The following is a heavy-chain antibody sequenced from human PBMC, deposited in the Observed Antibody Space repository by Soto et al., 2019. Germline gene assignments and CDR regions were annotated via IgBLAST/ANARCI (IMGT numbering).Heavy chain of an antibody. V-gene: IGHV3-30*18. Sequence: QVQLVESGGGVVQPGRSLRLSCAASGFTFSSYGMHWVRQAPGKGLEWVAVISYDGSNKYYADSVKGRFTISRDNSKNTLYLQMNSLRAEDTAVYYCAEGRVRGYDFLRAEYFQHWGQGTLVTVSS. CDR1: GFTFSSYG. CDR2: ISYDGSNK. CDR3: AEGRVRGYDFLRAEYFQH. D-gene: IGHD3-3*01. J-gene: IGHJ1*01.